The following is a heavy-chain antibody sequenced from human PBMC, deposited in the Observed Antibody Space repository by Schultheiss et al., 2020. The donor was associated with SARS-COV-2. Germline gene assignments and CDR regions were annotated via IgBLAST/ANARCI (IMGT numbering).Heavy chain of an antibody. CDR1: GFTFSYYG. CDR2: IWYDGSNK. D-gene: IGHD1-1*01. V-gene: IGHV3-33*06. CDR3: AKVMYNWNDDAFDI. Sequence: GGSLRLSCAASGFTFSYYGMLWVRQAPGKGLEWVALIWYDGSNKYYADSVKGRFTISRDNSKNTLYLQMNSLRAEDTAVYYCAKVMYNWNDDAFDIWGQGTMVTVSS. J-gene: IGHJ3*02.